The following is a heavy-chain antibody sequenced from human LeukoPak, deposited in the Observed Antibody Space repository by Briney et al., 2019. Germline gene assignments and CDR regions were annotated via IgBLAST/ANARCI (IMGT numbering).Heavy chain of an antibody. CDR2: IYYSGST. Sequence: SETLSLTCTVSGGSISSGGYYWSWIRQHPGKGLEWIGYIYYSGSTYYNPSLKSRVTISVDTSKNQFSLKLSSVTAADTAVYYCARVGITMVRGVTDASDIWGQGTMVTVSS. CDR1: GGSISSGGYY. D-gene: IGHD3-10*01. V-gene: IGHV4-31*03. J-gene: IGHJ3*02. CDR3: ARVGITMVRGVTDASDI.